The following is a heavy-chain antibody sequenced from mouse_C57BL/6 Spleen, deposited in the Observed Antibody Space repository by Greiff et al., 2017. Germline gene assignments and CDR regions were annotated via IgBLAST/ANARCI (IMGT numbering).Heavy chain of an antibody. CDR1: GFTFSSYA. CDR2: ISDGGSYT. D-gene: IGHD1-1*01. J-gene: IGHJ4*01. V-gene: IGHV5-4*01. Sequence: EVQLVESGGGLVKPGGSLKLSCAASGFTFSSYAMSWVRQTPEKRLEWVATISDGGSYTYYPDNVKGRFTISRDNAKNNLYLQMSHLKSEVTAMYYCARDLDYGSSYEDAIDYWGQGTSVTVSS. CDR3: ARDLDYGSSYEDAIDY.